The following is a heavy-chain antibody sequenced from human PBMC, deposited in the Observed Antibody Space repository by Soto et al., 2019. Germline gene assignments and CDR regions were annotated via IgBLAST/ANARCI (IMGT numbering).Heavy chain of an antibody. J-gene: IGHJ4*02. D-gene: IGHD3-10*01. V-gene: IGHV1-18*01. CDR1: GYIFTSYG. CDR3: ARDVRYYCSGTQGFDY. Sequence: QVQLVQSGAEVKRPGASVKVSCKASGYIFTSYGISWVRQAHGQGPKWLGWISGHNGNTNYAQKLQGRVTMTTDTSTSTAYMELRSLRSDDTAVYFCARDVRYYCSGTQGFDYWGQGTLVTVSS. CDR2: ISGHNGNT.